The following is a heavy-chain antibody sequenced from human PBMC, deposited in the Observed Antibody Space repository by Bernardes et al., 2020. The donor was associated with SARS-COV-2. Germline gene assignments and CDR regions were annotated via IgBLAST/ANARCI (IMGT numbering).Heavy chain of an antibody. CDR1: GYTFTAYY. CDR3: ARGPVGTPDF. J-gene: IGHJ4*02. Sequence: ASVEVCWETSGYTFTAYYMHWVRQAPGQGLEWMGWINPSRGITNYAQKFQGRVTMTRDTSITTAYMELSGLKSDDTAVYYCARGPVGTPDFWGQGTLVTVSS. V-gene: IGHV1-2*02. CDR2: INPSRGIT. D-gene: IGHD1-26*01.